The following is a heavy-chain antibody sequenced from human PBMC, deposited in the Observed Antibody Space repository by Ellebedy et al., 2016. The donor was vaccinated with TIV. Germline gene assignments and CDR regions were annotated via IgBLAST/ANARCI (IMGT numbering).Heavy chain of an antibody. Sequence: AASVKVSCKASGYTFTIYGINWVRQAPGQGLEWMGWISAYNGKTNYAQKLQGIVTMTTDTSTSTAYMELRSLRSDDTAVYYCATSKLYFNTSGYFDYWGQGTLVTVSS. CDR3: ATSKLYFNTSGYFDY. J-gene: IGHJ4*02. CDR2: ISAYNGKT. D-gene: IGHD3-22*01. V-gene: IGHV1-18*04. CDR1: GYTFTIYG.